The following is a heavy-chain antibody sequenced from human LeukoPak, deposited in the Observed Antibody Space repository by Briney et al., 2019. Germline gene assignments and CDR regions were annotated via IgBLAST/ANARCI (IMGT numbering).Heavy chain of an antibody. CDR1: GGSISSYY. CDR2: IYTSGST. J-gene: IGHJ5*02. Sequence: SETLSLTCTVSGGSISSYYWSWIRQPPGKGVEWIGYIYTSGSTNYNPSLKGRVTISVDTSKNPFSLKLRSVTSADTAVYYCARLPVTIFGVEYGPKQTHSPNVWFDPWGQGTLVTVSS. CDR3: ARLPVTIFGVEYGPKQTHSPNVWFDP. D-gene: IGHD3-3*01. V-gene: IGHV4-4*09.